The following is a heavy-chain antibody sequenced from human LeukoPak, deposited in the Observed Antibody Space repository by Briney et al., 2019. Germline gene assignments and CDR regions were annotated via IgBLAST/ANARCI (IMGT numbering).Heavy chain of an antibody. CDR2: ISSSGSTI. CDR1: EFTVSSNY. D-gene: IGHD1-26*01. CDR3: ARAETGIVGATDY. V-gene: IGHV3-11*01. Sequence: GGSLRPSCAASEFTVSSNYMSWVRQAPGKGLEWVSYISSSGSTIYYADSVKGRFTISRDNAKNSLYLQMNSLRAEDTAVHYCARAETGIVGATDYWGQGTLVTVSS. J-gene: IGHJ4*02.